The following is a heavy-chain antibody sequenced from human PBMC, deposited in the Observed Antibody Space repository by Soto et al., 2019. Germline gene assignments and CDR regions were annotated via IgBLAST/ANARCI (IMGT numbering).Heavy chain of an antibody. CDR2: LYFHGSA. J-gene: IGHJ4*02. D-gene: IGHD7-27*01. V-gene: IGHV3-53*02. CDR3: ARVGTSESFFDY. CDR1: GFTVSDRR. Sequence: VQLVETGGGLIQPGGSLRLSCVVSGFTVSDRRMTWVRQAPRQGLEWVADLYFHGSANYADSVRGRFTISKDDSENTVFLEMNNLRAEDTALYYCARVGTSESFFDYWGQGTLVTVSP.